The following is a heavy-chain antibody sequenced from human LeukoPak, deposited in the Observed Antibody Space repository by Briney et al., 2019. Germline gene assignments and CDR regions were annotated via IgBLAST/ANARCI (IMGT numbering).Heavy chain of an antibody. CDR1: GYSFASYW. J-gene: IGHJ4*02. CDR2: IYPGDSDT. D-gene: IGHD3-22*01. CDR3: ARRNYYDSSGVDY. V-gene: IGHV5-51*01. Sequence: GESLKISCEGSGYSFASYWIGWVRQMPGKGLEWMGIIYPGDSDTRYSPSFQGQVTISADKSISTAYLQWSSLKASDTAMYYCARRNYYDSSGVDYWGQGTLVTVSS.